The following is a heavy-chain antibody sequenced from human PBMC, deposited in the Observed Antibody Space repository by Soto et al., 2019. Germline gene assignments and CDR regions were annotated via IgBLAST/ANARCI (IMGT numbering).Heavy chain of an antibody. CDR3: ARALFSSMTAFDY. D-gene: IGHD3-22*01. J-gene: IGHJ4*02. Sequence: SVKVACKTSGGTNSIYTSSWVRQNTGQGLEWMGRIIPILGIANYAQKFQGRVTITADKSTSTAYMELSSLRSEDTAVYYCARALFSSMTAFDYWGQGTLVTVSS. V-gene: IGHV1-69*02. CDR1: GGTNSIYT. CDR2: IIPILGIA.